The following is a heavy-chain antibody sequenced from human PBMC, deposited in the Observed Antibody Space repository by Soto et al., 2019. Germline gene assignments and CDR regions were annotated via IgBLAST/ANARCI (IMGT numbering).Heavy chain of an antibody. CDR3: ASYPPQEHDYGDGNAFDI. CDR2: MNPNSGNT. CDR1: GYTFTSYD. Sequence: ASVKVSCKASGYTFTSYDNNWVRQATGQGLEWMGWMNPNSGNTGYAQKFQGRVTMTRNTSISTAYMELSSLRSEDTAVYCCASYPPQEHDYGDGNAFDIWGQGTMVTVSS. D-gene: IGHD4-17*01. J-gene: IGHJ3*02. V-gene: IGHV1-8*01.